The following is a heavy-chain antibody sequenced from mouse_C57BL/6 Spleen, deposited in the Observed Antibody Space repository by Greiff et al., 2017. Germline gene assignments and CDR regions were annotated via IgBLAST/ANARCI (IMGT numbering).Heavy chain of an antibody. J-gene: IGHJ1*03. CDR1: GYTFTSYG. D-gene: IGHD1-1*01. V-gene: IGHV1-58*01. CDR3: ARSTTVVDWYFDV. Sequence: VHVKQSGAELVRPGSSVKMSCKTSGYTFTSYGINWVKQRPGQGLEWIGYIYIGNGYTEYNEKFKGKATLTSDTSSSTAYMQLSSLTSEDSAIYFCARSTTVVDWYFDVWGTGTTVTVSS. CDR2: IYIGNGYT.